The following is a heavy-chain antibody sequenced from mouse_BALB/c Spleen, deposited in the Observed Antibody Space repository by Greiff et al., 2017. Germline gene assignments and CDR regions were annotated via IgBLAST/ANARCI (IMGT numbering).Heavy chain of an antibody. Sequence: VQLQQSGPELVKPGASVKISCKASGYSFSSSWMNWVKQRPGQGLEWIGRIYPGDGDTNYNGKFKGKATLTADKSSSTAYMQLSSLTSVDSAVYFCARRGSTVVGDEFAYWGQGTLVTVSA. CDR3: ARRGSTVVGDEFAY. D-gene: IGHD1-1*01. CDR1: GYSFSSSW. J-gene: IGHJ3*01. V-gene: IGHV1-82*01. CDR2: IYPGDGDT.